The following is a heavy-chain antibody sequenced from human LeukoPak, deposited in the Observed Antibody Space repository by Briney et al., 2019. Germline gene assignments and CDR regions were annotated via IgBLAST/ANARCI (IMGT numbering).Heavy chain of an antibody. D-gene: IGHD4-23*01. CDR3: ARDDYGGNRNWFDP. CDR1: GYTFTSYD. V-gene: IGHV1-8*01. CDR2: MNPNSGNT. Sequence: RASVKVSCKASGYTFTSYDINWVRQATGQGLEWMGWMNPNSGNTGYAQKFQGRVTMTRNTSISTAYMELSRLRSDDTAVYFCARDDYGGNRNWFDPWGQGTLVTVSS. J-gene: IGHJ5*02.